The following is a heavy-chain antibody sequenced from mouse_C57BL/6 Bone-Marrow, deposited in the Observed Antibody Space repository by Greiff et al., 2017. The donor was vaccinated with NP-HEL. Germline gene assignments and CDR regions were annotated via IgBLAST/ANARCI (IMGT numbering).Heavy chain of an antibody. D-gene: IGHD1-1*02. CDR1: GYAFSSSW. Sequence: QVQLQQSGPELVKPGASVKISCKASGYAFSSSWMNWVKQRPGKGLEWIGRIYPGDGDTNYNGKFKGKATLTADKSSSTAYMQLSSLTSEDSAVYFCARKLLWSGFAYWGQGTLVTVSA. CDR2: IYPGDGDT. CDR3: ARKLLWSGFAY. V-gene: IGHV1-82*01. J-gene: IGHJ3*01.